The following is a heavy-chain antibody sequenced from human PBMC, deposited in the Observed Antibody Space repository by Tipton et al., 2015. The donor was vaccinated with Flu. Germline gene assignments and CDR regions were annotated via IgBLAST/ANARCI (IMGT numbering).Heavy chain of an antibody. D-gene: IGHD4-11*01. J-gene: IGHJ5*02. CDR2: VSRTGST. CDR3: ARRDYSNYVSDPKSWFDP. Sequence: TLSLTCAVSGDSITSDYYWGWIRQFPGKGLEWIGTVSRTGSTIYNPSLKSRVTISIDTSKNHFSLKMKSLTATDMAVYYCARRDYSNYVSDPKSWFDPWGQGILVTVSS. CDR1: GDSITSDYY. V-gene: IGHV4-38-2*01.